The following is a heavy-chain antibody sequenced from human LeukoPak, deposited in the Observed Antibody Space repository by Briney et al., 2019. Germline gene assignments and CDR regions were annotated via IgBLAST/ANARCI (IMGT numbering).Heavy chain of an antibody. D-gene: IGHD3-22*01. CDR2: ISDGGSTT. CDR3: SRSAYYDGSGNYYDY. CDR1: GFTFSSYW. V-gene: IGHV3-74*01. Sequence: GGSLRLSCAASGFTFSSYWMHWVRQAPGKGLVWVSRISDGGSTTTYADSVKGRFTISRDNAKNTLYLQMNGLRAEDTAVYYCSRSAYYDGSGNYYDYWGQGTLATVSS. J-gene: IGHJ4*02.